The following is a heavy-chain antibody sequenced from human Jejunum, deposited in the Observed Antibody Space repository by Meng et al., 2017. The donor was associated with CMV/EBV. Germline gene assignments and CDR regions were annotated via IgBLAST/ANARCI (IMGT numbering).Heavy chain of an antibody. CDR3: ARGDDFWSGYSGHNFDY. V-gene: IGHV4-39*07. Sequence: SSGDYYWGWIRQPPGKGLEWIGSIYYSGSSYYNPSLKSRVTISLDTSKNQFSLRLSSVTAADTAVYYCARGDDFWSGYSGHNFDYWGQGTLVTVSS. CDR2: IYYSGSS. J-gene: IGHJ4*02. CDR1: SSGDYY. D-gene: IGHD3-3*01.